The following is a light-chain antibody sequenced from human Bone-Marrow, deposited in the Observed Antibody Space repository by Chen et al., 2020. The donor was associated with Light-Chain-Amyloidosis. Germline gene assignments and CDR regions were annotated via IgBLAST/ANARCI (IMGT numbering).Light chain of an antibody. J-gene: IGKJ4*01. CDR3: QQYYSTPLT. V-gene: IGKV4-1*01. CDR2: WAS. Sequence: IVMPQSPYSLAVSLGERAPINCKSSQSVLYSSNNKNYLAWYQQKPGQPPTLLNSWASTRESGVPDRFSGSGSGTDFTLTISCLQAEDVAVYYCQQYYSTPLTFGGGTKVEIK. CDR1: QSVLYSSNNKNY.